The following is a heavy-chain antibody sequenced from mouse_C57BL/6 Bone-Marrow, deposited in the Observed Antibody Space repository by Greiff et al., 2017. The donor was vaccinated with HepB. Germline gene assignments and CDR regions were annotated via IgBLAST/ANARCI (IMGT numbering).Heavy chain of an antibody. CDR1: GFSLTSYG. CDR3: ASDHDDYDEGGFDY. V-gene: IGHV2-6*01. D-gene: IGHD2-4*01. CDR2: IWGVGST. Sequence: VQLQQSGPGLVAPSQSLSITCTVSGFSLTSYGVDWVRQSPGKGLEWLGVIWGVGSTNYNSALKSRLSISKDNSKSQVFLKMNSLQTDDTAMYYCASDHDDYDEGGFDYWGQGTTLTVSS. J-gene: IGHJ2*01.